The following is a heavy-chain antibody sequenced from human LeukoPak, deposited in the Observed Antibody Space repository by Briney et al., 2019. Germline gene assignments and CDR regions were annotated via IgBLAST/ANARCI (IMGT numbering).Heavy chain of an antibody. V-gene: IGHV3-11*04. CDR1: AFTFTDYY. Sequence: PGGSLRLXCAASAFTFTDYYMSWIRQAPGKGLEWISYISSSGTAISYPESVKGRFTISRDNAKNSLYLQMNSLRAEDTAVYYCARTISRGYFDYWGQGTLVTVSS. CDR2: ISSSGTAI. D-gene: IGHD3-3*01. CDR3: ARTISRGYFDY. J-gene: IGHJ4*02.